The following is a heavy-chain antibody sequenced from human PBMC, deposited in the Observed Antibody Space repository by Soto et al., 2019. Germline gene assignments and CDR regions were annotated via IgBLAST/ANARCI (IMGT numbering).Heavy chain of an antibody. Sequence: PSETLSLTCAVSGGSISSSNWLSWVRQPPGKGLEWIGSIYYSGSTYYNPSLKSRVTISVDTSKNQFSLKLSSVTAADTAVYYCARHSAAAGRPNWFDPWGQGTLVTVSS. V-gene: IGHV4-39*01. CDR2: IYYSGST. CDR1: GGSISSSNW. CDR3: ARHSAAAGRPNWFDP. D-gene: IGHD6-13*01. J-gene: IGHJ5*02.